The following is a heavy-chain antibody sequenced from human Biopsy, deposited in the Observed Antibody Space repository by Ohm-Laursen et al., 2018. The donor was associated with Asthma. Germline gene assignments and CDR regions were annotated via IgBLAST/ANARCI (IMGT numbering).Heavy chain of an antibody. V-gene: IGHV3-30*03. CDR3: ASYEVATAILPMDV. D-gene: IGHD2-21*02. CDR2: ISFDGSNK. J-gene: IGHJ6*02. CDR1: GFTFSTYG. Sequence: SLRLSCAASGFTFSTYGMHWVRQAPGKGLEWVAVISFDGSNKYYGDSVKGRFTIDRDNSKNTVYLQMNSLRAEDTAVYYCASYEVATAILPMDVWGQGTTVTVSS.